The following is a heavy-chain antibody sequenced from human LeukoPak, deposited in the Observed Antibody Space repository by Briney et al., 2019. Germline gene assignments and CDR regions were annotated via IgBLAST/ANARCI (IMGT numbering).Heavy chain of an antibody. CDR1: GGSFSGYY. V-gene: IGHV4-34*01. J-gene: IGHJ6*03. CDR3: ARGFGNRNYYYYYYMDV. Sequence: SETLSLTCAVYGGSFSGYYWSWIRQPPGKGLEWIGEINHSGSTNYNPSLKSRVTISVDTSKNQFSLKLSSVTAADTAVYYCARGFGNRNYYYYYYMDVWGKGTTVTVSS. CDR2: INHSGST. D-gene: IGHD3-3*01.